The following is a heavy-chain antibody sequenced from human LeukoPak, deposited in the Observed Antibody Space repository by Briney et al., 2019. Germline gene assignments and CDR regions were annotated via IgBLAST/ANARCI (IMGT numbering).Heavy chain of an antibody. Sequence: SVKVSCKASGGTFSSYAISWVRQAPGQGLEWMGGIIPIFGTANYAQKFQGRVTITTDESTSTAYMELSSLRSEDTAVYYCAGGSSSITGTTGFDYWGQGTLVTVSS. J-gene: IGHJ4*02. CDR3: AGGSSSITGTTGFDY. CDR2: IIPIFGTA. D-gene: IGHD1-7*01. CDR1: GGTFSSYA. V-gene: IGHV1-69*05.